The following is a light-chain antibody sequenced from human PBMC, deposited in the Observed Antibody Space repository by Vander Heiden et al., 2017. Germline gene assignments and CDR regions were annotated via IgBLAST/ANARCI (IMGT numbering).Light chain of an antibody. CDR1: QSVSSSY. CDR2: GAS. J-gene: IGKJ2*01. V-gene: IGKV3-20*01. CDR3: QQYGSSQEYT. Sequence: EIVLTQSPGTLSLSPGESATLSCRASQSVSSSYLAWYQQKPGQAPRLLIYGASSRATGIPDRFSGSGSGTDFTLTISRLEPEDFAVYYCQQYGSSQEYTFGQGTKLEIK.